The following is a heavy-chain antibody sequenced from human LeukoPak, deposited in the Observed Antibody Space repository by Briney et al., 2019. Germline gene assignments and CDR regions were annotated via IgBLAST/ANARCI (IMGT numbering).Heavy chain of an antibody. V-gene: IGHV3-21*01. CDR3: VRGRGYSYGHLGLDFDY. D-gene: IGHD5-18*01. Sequence: GGSLRLSCAASGFTFSSYNMNWVRQAPGKGLEWVSSISTSSSYIHYADSVKGRFTISRDNAKNSLYLQMNSLRAEDTAVYYCVRGRGYSYGHLGLDFDYWGQGTLVTVSS. CDR2: ISTSSSYI. CDR1: GFTFSSYN. J-gene: IGHJ4*02.